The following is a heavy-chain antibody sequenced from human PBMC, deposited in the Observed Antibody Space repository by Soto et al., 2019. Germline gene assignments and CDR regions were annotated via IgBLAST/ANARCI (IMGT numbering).Heavy chain of an antibody. CDR2: IYYSGST. Sequence: PSETLSLTCTVSGGSICSYYWSWIRQPPGKGLEWIGYIYYSGSTNYNPSLKSRVTISVDTSKNQFSLKLSSVTAADTAVYYCARARRYCSGGSCSSFGVYYYYYMDVWGKGTTVTVSS. V-gene: IGHV4-59*08. CDR3: ARARRYCSGGSCSSFGVYYYYYMDV. J-gene: IGHJ6*03. CDR1: GGSICSYY. D-gene: IGHD2-15*01.